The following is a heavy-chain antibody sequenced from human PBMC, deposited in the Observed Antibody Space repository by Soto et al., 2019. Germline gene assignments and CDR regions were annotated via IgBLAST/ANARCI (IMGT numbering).Heavy chain of an antibody. D-gene: IGHD3-3*01. CDR2: INHSGSV. CDR1: GGSFHGYY. CDR3: AIYNFGVFFDY. Sequence: PSETLSLTCAVYGGSFHGYYWSWIRQPPGKGLEWIGEINHSGSVTLNTTFKSRVSILYDTSKKKFCLKLSSVAAADTAVYYCAIYNFGVFFDYWGQGTLVTVSS. V-gene: IGHV4-34*10. J-gene: IGHJ4*02.